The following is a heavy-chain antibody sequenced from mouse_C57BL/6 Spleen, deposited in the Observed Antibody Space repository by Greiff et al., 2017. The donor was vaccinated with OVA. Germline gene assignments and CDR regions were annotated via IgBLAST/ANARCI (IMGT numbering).Heavy chain of an antibody. Sequence: VQLQQPGAELVKPGASVKMSCKASGYTFTSYWITWVKQRPGQGLEWIGDIYPGSGSTNYNEKFKSKATLTVDTSSSTAYMQLSSLTSEDSAVYYCARRAYYSNYGAYWGQGTLVTVSA. CDR1: GYTFTSYW. CDR2: IYPGSGST. CDR3: ARRAYYSNYGAY. J-gene: IGHJ3*01. V-gene: IGHV1-55*01. D-gene: IGHD2-5*01.